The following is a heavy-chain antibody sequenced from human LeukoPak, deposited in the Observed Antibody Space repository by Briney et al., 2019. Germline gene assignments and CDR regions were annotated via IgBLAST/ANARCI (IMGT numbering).Heavy chain of an antibody. CDR2: IYYSGTT. V-gene: IGHV4-39*07. Sequence: SETLSLTCTVSGDSISNSNYYWGWIRQPPGKGLEWIGTIYYSGTTYYNPSLKSRVTISVDTSKNQFSLKLSSVTAADTAVYYCARFIYYDSSGYSIKYYFDYWGQGTLVTVSS. D-gene: IGHD3-22*01. J-gene: IGHJ4*02. CDR3: ARFIYYDSSGYSIKYYFDY. CDR1: GDSISNSNYY.